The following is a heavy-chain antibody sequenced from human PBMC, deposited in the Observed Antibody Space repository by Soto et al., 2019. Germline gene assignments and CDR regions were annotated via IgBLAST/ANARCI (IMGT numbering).Heavy chain of an antibody. V-gene: IGHV4-31*03. CDR1: GGNIISRGYC. CDR2: INYSGST. D-gene: IGHD3-10*01. J-gene: IGHJ3*02. Sequence: TSEPMCVTCTVAGGNIISRGYCWSWIKKHPGKGLEWIGDINYSGSTYSNPSLKSRVTISVDTSKNQFSLKLNSVTAADTAVYYCARDILLWFGELPPRAHDAFDIWGQGTMVTVSS. CDR3: ARDILLWFGELPPRAHDAFDI.